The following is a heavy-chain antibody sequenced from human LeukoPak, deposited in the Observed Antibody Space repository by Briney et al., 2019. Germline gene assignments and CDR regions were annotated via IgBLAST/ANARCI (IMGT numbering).Heavy chain of an antibody. Sequence: PSETLSLTGAVYGGSFSGYYWSWIRQPPGKGREWIGEINHSGSTNYNPSLKSRVTISVDTSKNQFSLKLSSVTAADTAVYYCARSPDSSTSSDYWGQGTLVTVSS. CDR2: INHSGST. CDR1: GGSFSGYY. CDR3: ARSPDSSTSSDY. D-gene: IGHD2-2*01. J-gene: IGHJ4*02. V-gene: IGHV4-34*01.